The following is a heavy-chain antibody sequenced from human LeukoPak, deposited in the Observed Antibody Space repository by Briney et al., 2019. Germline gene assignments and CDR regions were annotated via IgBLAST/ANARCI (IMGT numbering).Heavy chain of an antibody. V-gene: IGHV3-30-3*01. CDR1: GFTFSSYA. D-gene: IGHD2-2*01. Sequence: PGGSLRLSCAASGFTFSSYAMHWVRQAPGKGLEWVAVISYDGSNKYYADSVKGRFTISRDNSKNTLYLQMNSLRAEDTAVYYCARDPSYCSSTSCYVGSPLYYYYPMDVWGQGTTVTVSS. CDR2: ISYDGSNK. CDR3: ARDPSYCSSTSCYVGSPLYYYYPMDV. J-gene: IGHJ6*02.